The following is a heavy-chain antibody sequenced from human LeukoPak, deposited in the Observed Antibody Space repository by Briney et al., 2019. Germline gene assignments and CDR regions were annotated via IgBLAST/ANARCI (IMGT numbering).Heavy chain of an antibody. J-gene: IGHJ6*03. CDR2: IWYDGSNK. CDR1: GFTFSSYG. Sequence: PGGSLRLSCAASGFTFSSYGMHWVRQAPGKGLEWVAVIWYDGSNKYYADSVKGRFTISRNNSKNTLYLQMNSLRAEDTAVYYCAKDRTYSNYGGLMDVWGKGTTVTVSS. V-gene: IGHV3-33*06. CDR3: AKDRTYSNYGGLMDV. D-gene: IGHD4-11*01.